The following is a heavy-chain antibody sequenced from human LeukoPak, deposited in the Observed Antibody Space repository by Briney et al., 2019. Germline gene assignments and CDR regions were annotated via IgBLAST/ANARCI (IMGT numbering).Heavy chain of an antibody. CDR3: ARDELYYYDSSGYYLHY. CDR2: IYTSGST. Sequence: SETLSLTCTASGGSISSGSYYWRGIRQPAGKGLEWIVRIYTSGSTNYNPSLKSRVTISVDTSKNQFSPKLSSVTAADTAVYYCARDELYYYDSSGYYLHYWGQGTLVTVSS. V-gene: IGHV4-61*02. D-gene: IGHD3-22*01. CDR1: GGSISSGSYY. J-gene: IGHJ4*02.